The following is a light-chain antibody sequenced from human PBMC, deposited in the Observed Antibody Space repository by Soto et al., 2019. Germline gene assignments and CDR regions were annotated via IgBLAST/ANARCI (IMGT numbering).Light chain of an antibody. J-gene: IGLJ2*01. Sequence: QTVVTQEPSLTVSPGGTVTLTCGSSTGAVTSGHYPYWFQQKPGQAPKTQIYETTNKHSWSPARFSGSLLGGKAALTLSGAQPEDEADYYCLLVYSGIVVFGGGTKLTVL. V-gene: IGLV7-46*01. CDR2: ETT. CDR1: TGAVTSGHY. CDR3: LLVYSGIVV.